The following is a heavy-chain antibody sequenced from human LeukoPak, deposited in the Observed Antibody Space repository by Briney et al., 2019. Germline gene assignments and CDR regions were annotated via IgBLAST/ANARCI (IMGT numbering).Heavy chain of an antibody. CDR2: ISAYNGNT. V-gene: IGHV1-18*01. Sequence: PGGSLRLSCKASGYTFTSYGISWVRQAPGQGLEWMGWISAYNGNTNYAQKLQGRVTMTTDTSTSTAYMELRSLRSDDTAVYYCARVPPDYYDSSGWGKFDYWGQGTLVTVSS. CDR3: ARVPPDYYDSSGWGKFDY. D-gene: IGHD3-22*01. J-gene: IGHJ4*02. CDR1: GYTFTSYG.